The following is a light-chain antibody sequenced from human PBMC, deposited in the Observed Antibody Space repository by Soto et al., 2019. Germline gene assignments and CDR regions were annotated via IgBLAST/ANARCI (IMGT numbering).Light chain of an antibody. Sequence: MTQSPLSLSVTPGEPASISCRSSQSLLRSNGHTYLNWYLQKPGQAPQLLIYLVSNRSSGVPDRFSGSGSGSDFTLKISRVEADDVGFYYCMQDLQNWTFGQGTKVEIK. CDR3: MQDLQNWT. CDR2: LVS. CDR1: QSLLRSNGHTY. J-gene: IGKJ1*01. V-gene: IGKV2-28*01.